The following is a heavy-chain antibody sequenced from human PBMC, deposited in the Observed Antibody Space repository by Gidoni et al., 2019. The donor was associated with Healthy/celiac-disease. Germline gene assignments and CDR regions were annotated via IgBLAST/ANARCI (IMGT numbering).Heavy chain of an antibody. D-gene: IGHD3-3*02. CDR3: ARGVIFGVVIDWFDP. V-gene: IGHV4-31*01. J-gene: IGHJ5*02. CDR1: GGSISSGGYY. CDR2: IYYSGST. Sequence: QVQLQESGPGLVKPSQTLSLTCTVSGGSISSGGYYWSWIRQHPGKGLEWIGYIYYSGSTYYNPSLKSLVTISVDTSKNQFSLKLSSVTAADTAVYYCARGVIFGVVIDWFDPWGQGTLVTVSS.